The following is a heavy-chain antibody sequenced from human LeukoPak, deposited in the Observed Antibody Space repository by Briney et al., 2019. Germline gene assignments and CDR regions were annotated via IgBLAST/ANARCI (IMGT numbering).Heavy chain of an antibody. Sequence: PGRALSLSCAVWGFMFGVYSISWVRQAPWKGREWVGFIRSKTYGGTAQYDASVKGRFTISRDDSRSSAYLQMNNLKTEDTAVYFCTSPEGGTYYFDYWGQGTLVTVSS. CDR3: TSPEGGTYYFDY. V-gene: IGHV3-49*04. D-gene: IGHD1-26*01. J-gene: IGHJ4*02. CDR2: IRSKTYGGTA. CDR1: GFMFGVYS.